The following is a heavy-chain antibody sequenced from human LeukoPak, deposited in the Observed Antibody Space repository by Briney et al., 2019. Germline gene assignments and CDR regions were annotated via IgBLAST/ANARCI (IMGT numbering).Heavy chain of an antibody. D-gene: IGHD2-21*01. CDR1: GGTFSSYT. V-gene: IGHV1-69*13. J-gene: IGHJ2*01. Sequence: ASVKVSCKASGGTFSSYTISWVRQAPGQGLEWMGGIIPMFDTANYAQKFQGRVTITADESTSTAYMELSSLRSEDTAVYYCARGPVVIALGWYFDLWGRGTPVTVSS. CDR3: ARGPVVIALGWYFDL. CDR2: IIPMFDTA.